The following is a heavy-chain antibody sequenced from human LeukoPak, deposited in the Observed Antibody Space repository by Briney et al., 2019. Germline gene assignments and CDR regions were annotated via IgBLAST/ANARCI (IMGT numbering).Heavy chain of an antibody. CDR3: ARVEYYDFWSGYLGAGYYYGMDV. CDR1: GFTFSSYW. D-gene: IGHD3-3*01. CDR2: IKQDGSEK. J-gene: IGHJ6*02. Sequence: PGGSLRLSCAASGFTFSSYWMSWVRQAPGKGLEWVANIKQDGSEKYYVDSVKGRFTISRDNAKNSLYLQMNSLRAEDTAVYYCARVEYYDFWSGYLGAGYYYGMDVWGQGTTVTVPS. V-gene: IGHV3-7*01.